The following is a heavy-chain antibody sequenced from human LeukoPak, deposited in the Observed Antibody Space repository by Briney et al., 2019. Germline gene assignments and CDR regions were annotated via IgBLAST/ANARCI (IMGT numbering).Heavy chain of an antibody. CDR3: ARRRDGYNYYYYYYMDV. Sequence: GRCLRLSCAVSGFTFTNIGMHWVRQVPGKGIEWLAIMWSDGSIKYSADSAKGRFTISRDNSKNTLFLQMNSRRAEDTAVYYCARRRDGYNYYYYYYMDVWGKGTTVTVSS. V-gene: IGHV3-33*02. D-gene: IGHD5-24*01. J-gene: IGHJ6*03. CDR1: GFTFTNIG. CDR2: MWSDGSIK.